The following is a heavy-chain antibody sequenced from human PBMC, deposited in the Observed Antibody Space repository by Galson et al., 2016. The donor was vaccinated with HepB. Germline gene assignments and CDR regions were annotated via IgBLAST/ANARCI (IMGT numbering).Heavy chain of an antibody. V-gene: IGHV3-23*01. Sequence: SLRLSCAASGFTFSRYAMSWVRQAPGTGLECVSTICGNDDSTYYADSGKGRCTISRDNSKNTLYLQMHSLRAEDTAVYYCARLTLPGICCYFYYWGQGALVTVSS. CDR1: GFTFSRYA. CDR2: ICGNDDST. J-gene: IGHJ4*02. D-gene: IGHD2-8*01. CDR3: ARLTLPGICCYFYY.